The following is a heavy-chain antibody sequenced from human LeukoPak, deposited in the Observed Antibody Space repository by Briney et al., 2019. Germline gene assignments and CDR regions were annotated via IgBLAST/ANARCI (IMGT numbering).Heavy chain of an antibody. V-gene: IGHV5-51*01. J-gene: IGHJ4*02. CDR1: GYSFANYW. CDR3: ARGGYGGYGFDY. CDR2: IYPGDSDT. D-gene: IGHD5-12*01. Sequence: GASLKISCKGSGYSFANYWIAWVRQMPGKGLEWIGIIYPGDSDTTYSPSFQGQVTISADKSMSTAYLQWSSLQASDTAMYYCARGGYGGYGFDYWGQGTLVTVSS.